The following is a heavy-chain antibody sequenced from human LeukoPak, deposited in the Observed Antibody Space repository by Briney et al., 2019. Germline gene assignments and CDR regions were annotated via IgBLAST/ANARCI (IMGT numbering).Heavy chain of an antibody. CDR1: GGSISSYY. CDR3: ARRGYCSSTSCYGGWFDP. V-gene: IGHV4-34*01. D-gene: IGHD2-2*01. CDR2: INHSGST. J-gene: IGHJ5*02. Sequence: PSETLSLTCNISGGSISSYYWSWIRQPPGKGLEWIGEINHSGSTNYNPSLKSRVTISVDTSKNQFSLKLSSVTAADTAVYYCARRGYCSSTSCYGGWFDPWGQGTLVTVSS.